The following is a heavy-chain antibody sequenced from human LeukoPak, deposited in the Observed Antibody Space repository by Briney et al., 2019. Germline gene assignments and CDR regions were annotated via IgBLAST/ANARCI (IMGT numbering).Heavy chain of an antibody. Sequence: GASVKVSFKASGYTFTGYYMHWVRQAPGQGLEWMGWINPNSGGTNYAQKFQGRVTMTRDTSISTAYMELSRLRSDDTAVYYCARSRKNDILTGYHFDYWGQGTLVTVSS. D-gene: IGHD3-9*01. CDR1: GYTFTGYY. CDR3: ARSRKNDILTGYHFDY. CDR2: INPNSGGT. V-gene: IGHV1-2*02. J-gene: IGHJ4*02.